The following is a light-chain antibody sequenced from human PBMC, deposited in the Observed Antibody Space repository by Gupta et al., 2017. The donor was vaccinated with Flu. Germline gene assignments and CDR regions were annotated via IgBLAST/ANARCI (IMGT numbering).Light chain of an antibody. V-gene: IGLV7-46*01. CDR2: NTA. Sequence: QLVVTQEPSLTVSPGGTVTISCASSTGPVTSVHFPYWVQKKPGQAPRTLTLNTATKHPATPARFSASLLGGKAALTLSGAQPEDEAEYVCFLSDSGTFLFGGGTHLTVL. J-gene: IGLJ3*02. CDR1: TGPVTSVHF. CDR3: FLSDSGTFL.